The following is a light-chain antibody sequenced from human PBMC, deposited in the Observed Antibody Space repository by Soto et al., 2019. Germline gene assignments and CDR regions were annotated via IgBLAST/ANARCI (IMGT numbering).Light chain of an antibody. J-gene: IGKJ3*01. CDR2: GAS. V-gene: IGKV3-20*01. Sequence: EIVLTQSPGTLSLCPGERATLSCRASQSVSSSYLAWYQQKPCQAPRLLIYGASSRATGIPDRFSGSGSGTDFTLTISRLEPEEFAVYYCQQFGSSPLFTFGPGTKVDVK. CDR3: QQFGSSPLFT. CDR1: QSVSSSY.